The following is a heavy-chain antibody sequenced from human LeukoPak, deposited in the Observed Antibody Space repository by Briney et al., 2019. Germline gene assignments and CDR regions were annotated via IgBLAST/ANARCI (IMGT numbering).Heavy chain of an antibody. CDR3: ARWDTRDYYYGMDV. J-gene: IGHJ6*02. CDR1: GYTFTSYG. CDR2: ISAYNGNT. V-gene: IGHV1-18*01. Sequence: ASVKVSCKASGYTFTSYGISWVRQAPGQGREWMGWISAYNGNTNYAQKLQGRVTMTTDTSTSTAYMELRSLRSDDTAVYYCARWDTRDYYYGMDVWGQGTTVTVSS. D-gene: IGHD2-2*01.